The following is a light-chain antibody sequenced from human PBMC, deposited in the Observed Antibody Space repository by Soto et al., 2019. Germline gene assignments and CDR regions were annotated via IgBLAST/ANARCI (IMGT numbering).Light chain of an antibody. CDR1: QTISTW. J-gene: IGKJ1*01. CDR2: DAY. V-gene: IGKV1-5*01. Sequence: DIQVTQSPPTLSASVGDRFTITGLASQTISTWMSWYQQKPGKAPKLLVYDAYTLQSGVASRFSGSGSGTEFTLTISSLQPDDFATYYCQHYNSYSEAVGQGTQVEIK. CDR3: QHYNSYSEA.